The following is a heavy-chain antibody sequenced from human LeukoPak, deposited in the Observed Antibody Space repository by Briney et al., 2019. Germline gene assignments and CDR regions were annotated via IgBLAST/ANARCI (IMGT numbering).Heavy chain of an antibody. J-gene: IGHJ4*02. CDR3: ARDSGGNSVVDY. CDR2: ISSSGSTI. V-gene: IGHV3-48*03. D-gene: IGHD4-23*01. CDR1: GFTFSSYE. Sequence: GGSLRLSCAASGFTFSSYEMNWVRQAPGKGLEWVSYISSSGSTIYYADSVKGRFTISRDNAKNSLYLQMNSLRAEDTAVYYCARDSGGNSVVDYWGQGTLVTVSS.